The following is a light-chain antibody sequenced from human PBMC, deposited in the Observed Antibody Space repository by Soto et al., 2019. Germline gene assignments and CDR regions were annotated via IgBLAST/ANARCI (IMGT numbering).Light chain of an antibody. CDR2: GAS. CDR1: QSVSSK. CDR3: QQYNNWWT. V-gene: IGKV3-15*01. J-gene: IGKJ1*01. Sequence: EIVMTQSPDSLSVSPGERATRPCRASQSVSSKLAWYQQKPGQAPRLLIYGASTRATGIPARFSGSGSGTDFTLTISSLRSEDFAVYYCQQYNNWWTFGQGTKVDIK.